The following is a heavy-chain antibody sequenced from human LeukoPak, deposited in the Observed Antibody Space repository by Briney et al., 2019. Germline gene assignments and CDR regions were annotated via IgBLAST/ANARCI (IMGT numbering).Heavy chain of an antibody. CDR3: ARDVQTGDRDY. V-gene: IGHV1-46*01. D-gene: IGHD7-27*01. CDR1: GYTFTSYS. J-gene: IGHJ4*02. CDR2: INPSGGST. Sequence: ASVKVSCKASGYTFTSYSMNWVRQAPGQGLEWMGIINPSGGSTTYAHNFQGRVTMTRDTSTSTVYMELSSLRSEDTAVYYCARDVQTGDRDYWGQGTLVTVSS.